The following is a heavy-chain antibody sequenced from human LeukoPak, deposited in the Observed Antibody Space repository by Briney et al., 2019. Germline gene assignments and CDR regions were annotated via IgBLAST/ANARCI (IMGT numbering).Heavy chain of an antibody. D-gene: IGHD3-10*01. CDR3: AKDYVLLWFGELGGQKYGMDV. V-gene: IGHV3-23*01. CDR2: ISGSGGST. Sequence: GGSLRLSCAASGFTFSSYAMSWVRQAPGKGLEWVSAISGSGGSTYYADSVKGRFTISRDNSKNTLYLQMNSLRAEDTAVYYCAKDYVLLWFGELGGQKYGMDVWGQGTTVTVSS. J-gene: IGHJ6*02. CDR1: GFTFSSYA.